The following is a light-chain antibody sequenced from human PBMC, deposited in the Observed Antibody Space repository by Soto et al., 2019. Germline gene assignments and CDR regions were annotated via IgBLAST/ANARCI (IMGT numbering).Light chain of an antibody. CDR3: AAWDDSLPGPV. Sequence: QSLLTQPPSASGTPGQTVIISCSGSMSDIGSNSVNWYQHLPVTAPKLLIYNNNQRPSGVPDRFSGSKSGTSASLAISGLQSEDEADYYCAAWDDSLPGPVYGTGTKVNVL. J-gene: IGLJ1*01. CDR1: MSDIGSNS. CDR2: NNN. V-gene: IGLV1-44*01.